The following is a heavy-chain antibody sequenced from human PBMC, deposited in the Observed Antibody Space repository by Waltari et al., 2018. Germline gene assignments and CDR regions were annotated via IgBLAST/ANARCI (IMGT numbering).Heavy chain of an antibody. Sequence: QVQLVQSGAEVKKPGSSVKVSCKASGGTFSSYAISWVRQAPGQGLEWMEGNIPNLGTANYAQKFQGRVTITADESTSTAYMELSSLRSEDTAVYYCARQWLAQSYYYGMDVWGQGTTVTVSS. CDR1: GGTFSSYA. J-gene: IGHJ6*02. CDR2: NIPNLGTA. CDR3: ARQWLAQSYYYGMDV. D-gene: IGHD6-19*01. V-gene: IGHV1-69*01.